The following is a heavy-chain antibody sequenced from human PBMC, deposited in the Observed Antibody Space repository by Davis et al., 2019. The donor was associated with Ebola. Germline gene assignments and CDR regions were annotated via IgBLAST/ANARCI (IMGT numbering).Heavy chain of an antibody. CDR1: GFSFSNSW. CDR2: IDNTGTVT. J-gene: IGHJ5*02. Sequence: HTGGSLRLSCAASGFSFSNSWMHWVRQAPGEGLVWVSRIDNTGTVTNYADSVKGRFTISRDNAKNSLSLQMNSLRVDDTAVYFCARGGRDVYNLWDWFDPWGQGTLVTVSS. V-gene: IGHV3-74*01. CDR3: ARGGRDVYNLWDWFDP. D-gene: IGHD5-24*01.